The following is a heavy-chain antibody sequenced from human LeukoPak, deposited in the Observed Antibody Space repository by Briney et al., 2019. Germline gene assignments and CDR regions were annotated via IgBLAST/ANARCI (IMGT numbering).Heavy chain of an antibody. Sequence: ASVKVSCKASGYTFTGYYMHWVRQAPGQGLEWMGWINPNSGGTNYAQKFQGRVTMTRDTSISAAYIELSRLRSDDTAVYYCARDLGWLGNLDFDYWGQGTLVTVSS. CDR3: ARDLGWLGNLDFDY. V-gene: IGHV1-2*02. CDR2: INPNSGGT. CDR1: GYTFTGYY. J-gene: IGHJ4*02. D-gene: IGHD3-22*01.